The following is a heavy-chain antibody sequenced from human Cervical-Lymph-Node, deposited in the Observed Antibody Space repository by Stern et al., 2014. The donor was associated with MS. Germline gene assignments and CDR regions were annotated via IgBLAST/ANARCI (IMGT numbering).Heavy chain of an antibody. J-gene: IGHJ4*02. CDR1: GYTLSNYG. D-gene: IGHD5-18*01. V-gene: IGHV1-18*04. CDR2: ISGYSGNT. Sequence: VQLVESGPEVKKPGASVKVSCKASGYTLSNYGFSWVRQAPGQGLEWMGWISGYSGNTNYAQKLQGRVTMTTDTSTSTAYMELRSLRSDDTAVYYCARGGADTAMDADYWGQGTLVTVSS. CDR3: ARGGADTAMDADY.